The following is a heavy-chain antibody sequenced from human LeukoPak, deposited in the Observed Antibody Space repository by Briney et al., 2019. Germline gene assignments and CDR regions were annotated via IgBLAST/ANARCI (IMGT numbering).Heavy chain of an antibody. CDR2: IKQDGSEK. Sequence: GGSLRLSCAASGFTFSIHWMSWVRQAPGKGLEWVANIKQDGSEKYYVDSVKGRFTISRDNAKNSLYLQMNSLRAEDTAVYYCARERHSGSSPYYYYYMDVWGKGTTVTVSS. CDR3: ARERHSGSSPYYYYYMDV. V-gene: IGHV3-7*01. CDR1: GFTFSIHW. D-gene: IGHD1-26*01. J-gene: IGHJ6*03.